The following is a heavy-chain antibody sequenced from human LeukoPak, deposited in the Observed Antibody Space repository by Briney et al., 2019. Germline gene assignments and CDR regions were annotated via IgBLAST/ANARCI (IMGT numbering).Heavy chain of an antibody. CDR3: ARDGVVTMELDY. D-gene: IGHD3-3*01. CDR2: IYYSGST. Sequence: PSETLSLTCTVSGGSISSYYWSWIRQPPGKGLEWIGYIYYSGSTNYKPSLKSRVTISVDTSKNQFSLNLRSVTAADTAVYYCARDGVVTMELDYWGQGTLVTVSS. CDR1: GGSISSYY. J-gene: IGHJ4*02. V-gene: IGHV4-59*12.